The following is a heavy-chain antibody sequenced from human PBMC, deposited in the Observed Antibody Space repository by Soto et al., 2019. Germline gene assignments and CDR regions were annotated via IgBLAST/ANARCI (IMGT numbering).Heavy chain of an antibody. J-gene: IGHJ5*02. V-gene: IGHV1-8*01. CDR1: GYTFTNND. D-gene: IGHD3-10*01. CDR3: ARMASFGSLNWFDP. CDR2: MNPGSGDT. Sequence: ASVKVSCKATGYTFTNNDVSWVRQASGQGLEWMGWMNPGSGDTGYAQKFQGRVTMTRDVTTATAYMELSSLRSEDTAIYYCARMASFGSLNWFDPWGQGTLVTVSS.